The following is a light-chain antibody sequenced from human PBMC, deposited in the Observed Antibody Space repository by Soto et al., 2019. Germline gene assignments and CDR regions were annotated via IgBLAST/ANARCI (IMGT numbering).Light chain of an antibody. CDR1: QSINTW. J-gene: IGKJ1*01. CDR3: QQYSTYSRT. CDR2: EGS. Sequence: DIQMTQSPSTLSASVGDRVTITCRASQSINTWLAWYQQKPGEAPKLLIYEGSTLERGVPSGFSGSGSGTEFTLTISSLQPDDFATFFCQQYSTYSRTFGQGTKVEVK. V-gene: IGKV1-5*03.